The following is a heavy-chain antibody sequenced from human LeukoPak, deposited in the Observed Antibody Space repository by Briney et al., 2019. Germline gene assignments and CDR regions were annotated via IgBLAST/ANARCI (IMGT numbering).Heavy chain of an antibody. J-gene: IGHJ4*02. V-gene: IGHV1-18*01. CDR2: ISAYNGNT. CDR3: ARHTRAIAAAGADY. CDR1: GYTFTSYG. Sequence: ASVKVSCKASGYTFTSYGVSWVRQAPGQGLEWMGWISAYNGNTNYAQKLQGRVTMTTDTSTSTAYMELRSLRSDDTAVYYCARHTRAIAAAGADYWGQGTLVTVSS. D-gene: IGHD6-13*01.